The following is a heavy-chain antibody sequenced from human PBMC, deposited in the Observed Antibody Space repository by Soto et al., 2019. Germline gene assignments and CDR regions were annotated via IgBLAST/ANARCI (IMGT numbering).Heavy chain of an antibody. CDR3: AKGRTYNRANYFDP. CDR1: GFTFSSYA. V-gene: IGHV3-23*01. D-gene: IGHD1-1*01. Sequence: EVQLLESGGDLVQPGGSLRLSCAASGFTFSSYAMSWVRQAPGKGPEWVSSMSGSGENTYYADSVKGRFIISRYNSTNTLDLQLGRLIVDDTAVYSCAKGRTYNRANYFDPWGQGTLVTVSS. CDR2: MSGSGENT. J-gene: IGHJ5*02.